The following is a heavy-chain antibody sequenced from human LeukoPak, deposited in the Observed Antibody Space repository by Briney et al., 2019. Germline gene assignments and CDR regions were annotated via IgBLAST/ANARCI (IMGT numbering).Heavy chain of an antibody. CDR3: ARDRAFSTFDY. CDR1: EFTFTTSW. J-gene: IGHJ4*02. D-gene: IGHD2-2*01. CDR2: INPDASTK. V-gene: IGHV3-7*01. Sequence: PGGSLRLSCAASEFTFTTSWMTWVRQAPGKGLEWLGNINPDASTKNYAASVRGRFTFSRDNAKNSLYLHMSSLRAEDTAIYYCARDRAFSTFDYWGRGTLATVSS.